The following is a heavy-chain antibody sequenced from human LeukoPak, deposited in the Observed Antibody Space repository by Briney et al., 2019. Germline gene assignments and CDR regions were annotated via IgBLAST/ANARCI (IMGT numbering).Heavy chain of an antibody. CDR2: ISSSGSTI. D-gene: IGHD6-6*01. CDR3: AKTISVARYCFDY. V-gene: IGHV3-48*03. J-gene: IGHJ4*02. Sequence: GGSLRLSCAASGFTFSSYEMNWVRQAPGKGLEWVSYISSSGSTIYYADSVKGRFTISRDNAKNSLYLQMNSLRAEDTAVYYCAKTISVARYCFDYWGQGTLVTVSS. CDR1: GFTFSSYE.